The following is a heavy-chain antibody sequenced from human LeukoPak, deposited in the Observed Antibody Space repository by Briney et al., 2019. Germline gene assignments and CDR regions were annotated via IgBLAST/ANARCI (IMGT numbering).Heavy chain of an antibody. CDR2: ISGSGGST. CDR3: AIWFGELAADY. V-gene: IGHV3-23*01. D-gene: IGHD3-10*01. J-gene: IGHJ4*02. Sequence: XWVSAISGSGGSTYYADSVKGRFTISRDNSKNTLYLQMNSLRAEDTAVYYCAIWFGELAADYWGQGTLVTVSS.